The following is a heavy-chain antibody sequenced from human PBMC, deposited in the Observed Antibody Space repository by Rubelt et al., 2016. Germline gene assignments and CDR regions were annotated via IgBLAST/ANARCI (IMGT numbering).Heavy chain of an antibody. CDR1: GFTFSSYA. D-gene: IGHD3-16*01. CDR2: INWNGGRT. J-gene: IGHJ4*02. CDR3: ARRNDIHHWVDY. V-gene: IGHV3-20*04. Sequence: GGGVVQPGGSLRLSCAASGFTFSSYAMSWVRQAPGKGLEWVSGINWNGGRTGYADSVKGRFTIFRDNTKNSLYLEMNTLRADDTALYYCARRNDIHHWVDYWGQGTLVTVSS.